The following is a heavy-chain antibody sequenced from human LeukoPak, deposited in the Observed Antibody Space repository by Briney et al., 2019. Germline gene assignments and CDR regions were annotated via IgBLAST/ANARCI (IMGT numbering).Heavy chain of an antibody. D-gene: IGHD3-16*01. CDR3: AKGAARLSLFTSFDY. J-gene: IGHJ4*02. Sequence: GRSLRLSCAASGFTFDDYAMHWVRQAPGKGLEWVSGISWNSGSIGYADSAKGRFTISRDNAKNSLYLQMNSLRPEDMALYYCAKGAARLSLFTSFDYWHQGTLVTVSS. CDR1: GFTFDDYA. CDR2: ISWNSGSI. V-gene: IGHV3-9*03.